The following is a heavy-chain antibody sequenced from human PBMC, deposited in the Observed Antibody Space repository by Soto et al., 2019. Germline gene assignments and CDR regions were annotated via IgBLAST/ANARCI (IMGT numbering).Heavy chain of an antibody. V-gene: IGHV3-15*01. CDR1: GFNFNSYG. CDR3: AGDQRITIFGVVTDY. J-gene: IGHJ4*02. D-gene: IGHD3-3*01. Sequence: GGSLRLSCAASGFNFNSYGMSWVRQAPGKGLEWVGRIKSKTDGGTTDYAAPVKGRFTISRDDSKNTLYLQMNSLRAEDTAVYYCAGDQRITIFGVVTDYWGQGTLVTVSS. CDR2: IKSKTDGGTT.